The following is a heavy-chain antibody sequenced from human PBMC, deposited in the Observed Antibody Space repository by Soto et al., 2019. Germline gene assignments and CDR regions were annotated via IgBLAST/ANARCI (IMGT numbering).Heavy chain of an antibody. J-gene: IGHJ5*02. Sequence: QVQLVQSGAGVKKPGSSVKVSCKASGGTFSSYAISWVRQAPGQGLEWMGGIIPIFGTANYAQKFQGRVTITADESTSTAYMELSSLRSEDTAVYYCAGEVGSSGYYDAGWFDPWGQGTLVTVSS. CDR2: IIPIFGTA. D-gene: IGHD3-22*01. CDR3: AGEVGSSGYYDAGWFDP. V-gene: IGHV1-69*01. CDR1: GGTFSSYA.